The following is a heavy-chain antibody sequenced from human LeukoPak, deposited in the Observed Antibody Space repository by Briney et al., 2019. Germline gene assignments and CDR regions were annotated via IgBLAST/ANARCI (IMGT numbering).Heavy chain of an antibody. CDR2: ISAYNGNT. Sequence: ASVKVSCKASGYTFTSYGISWVRQAPGQGLEWMGWISAYNGNTNYAQKFQGRVTITTDESTSTAYMELSSLRSEDTAVYYCARSWFGESFFDYWGQGTLVTVSS. CDR1: GYTFTSYG. J-gene: IGHJ4*02. V-gene: IGHV1-18*01. CDR3: ARSWFGESFFDY. D-gene: IGHD3-10*01.